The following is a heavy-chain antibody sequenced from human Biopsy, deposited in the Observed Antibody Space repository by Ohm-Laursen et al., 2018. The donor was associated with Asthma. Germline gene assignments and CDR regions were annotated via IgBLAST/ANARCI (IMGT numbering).Heavy chain of an antibody. CDR2: ILTVFGTT. J-gene: IGHJ6*02. CDR1: GGTFSNFA. Sequence: SVKVSCKAPGGTFSNFAISWVRQAPGQGLEWLGGILTVFGTTNYAQKFQGRATITADESTSTAYMEVTSLRSEDTAIYYCARCQVGYSSGWSLLLKKIYYSGMDVWGQGTAVTVSS. D-gene: IGHD6-19*01. V-gene: IGHV1-69*13. CDR3: ARCQVGYSSGWSLLLKKIYYSGMDV.